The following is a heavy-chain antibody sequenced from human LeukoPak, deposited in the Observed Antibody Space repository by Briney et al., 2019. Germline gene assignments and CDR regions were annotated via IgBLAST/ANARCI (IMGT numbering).Heavy chain of an antibody. Sequence: GGSLRLSCAASGFTFSSYSMNWVRQAPGKGLEWVSSISSSSSYIYYADSVKGRFTISRGNAKNSLYLQMNSLRAEDTAVYYCARVIAAAGFSLDYWGQGTLVTVSS. CDR2: ISSSSSYI. J-gene: IGHJ4*02. D-gene: IGHD6-13*01. V-gene: IGHV3-21*01. CDR1: GFTFSSYS. CDR3: ARVIAAAGFSLDY.